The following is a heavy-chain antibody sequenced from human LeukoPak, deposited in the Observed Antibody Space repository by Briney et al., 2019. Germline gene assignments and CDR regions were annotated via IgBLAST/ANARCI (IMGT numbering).Heavy chain of an antibody. Sequence: GGSLRLSCAASGFTFSSYSMNWVRQAPGKGLEWVSYISSSSSTIYYADSVKGRFTISRDNAKNSLYLQMNSLRAEDTAVYYCARGRSGFGHWYYYYMDVWGKGTTVTVSS. CDR3: ARGRSGFGHWYYYYMDV. CDR2: ISSSSSTI. D-gene: IGHD3-10*01. J-gene: IGHJ6*03. V-gene: IGHV3-48*01. CDR1: GFTFSSYS.